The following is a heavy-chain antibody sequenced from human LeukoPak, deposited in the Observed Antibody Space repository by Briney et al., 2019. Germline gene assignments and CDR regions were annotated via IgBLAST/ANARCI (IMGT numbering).Heavy chain of an antibody. Sequence: SETLSLTCTVSGGSISGRSYYWGWIRQPPGKGLEWIGSMHYSGSAYHNPALNSRVTISVDTSKNQFSLKLKFVTAADTAVYCCAREDRSGWHPPFDSWGQGTLVTVSS. CDR3: AREDRSGWHPPFDS. CDR1: GGSISGRSYY. D-gene: IGHD6-19*01. J-gene: IGHJ4*02. V-gene: IGHV4-39*07. CDR2: MHYSGSA.